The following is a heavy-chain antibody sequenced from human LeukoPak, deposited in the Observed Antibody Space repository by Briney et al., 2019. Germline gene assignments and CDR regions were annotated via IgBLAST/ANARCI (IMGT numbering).Heavy chain of an antibody. J-gene: IGHJ4*02. Sequence: PSETLSLTGTVSGGSIRSYYWSWIRQSPGKGLEWIGYIYYSGGANYDPSLKGRATISLDTSKNQFSLKLRSVTAADTAVYYCAREQRDVVATIGSYYFDYWGQGILVTVSS. CDR1: GGSIRSYY. CDR3: AREQRDVVATIGSYYFDY. V-gene: IGHV4-59*01. CDR2: IYYSGGA. D-gene: IGHD5-12*01.